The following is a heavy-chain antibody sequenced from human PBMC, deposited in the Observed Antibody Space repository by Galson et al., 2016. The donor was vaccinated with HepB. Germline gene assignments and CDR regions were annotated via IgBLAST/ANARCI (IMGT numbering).Heavy chain of an antibody. D-gene: IGHD2-2*01. Sequence: SETLSLTCSVSGDSLSSTSHYWSWVRQPPGKGLEWIGDIYYSGSTNFNPSLKSRVSTSVDTSKNQFSLKLYRVTAADTATYYCARRDRTSPTCFRGCWFDPWGQGALVTVSS. CDR3: ARRDRTSPTCFRGCWFDP. CDR2: IYYSGST. V-gene: IGHV4-39*01. J-gene: IGHJ5*02. CDR1: GDSLSSTSHY.